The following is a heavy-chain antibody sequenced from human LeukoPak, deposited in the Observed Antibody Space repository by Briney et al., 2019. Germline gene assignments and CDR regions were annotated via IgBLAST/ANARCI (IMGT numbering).Heavy chain of an antibody. D-gene: IGHD2-15*01. J-gene: IGHJ4*02. CDR2: VSTYNGNT. V-gene: IGHV1-18*01. CDR1: GGTFSSYA. Sequence: GASVKVSCKASGGTFSSYAISWVRQAPGQGLEWMGWVSTYNGNTNYAQKLQGRVTMTTDTSTSTAYMELRSLRSDDTAVYYCARDDIVVAPHDYWGQGTLVTVSS. CDR3: ARDDIVVAPHDY.